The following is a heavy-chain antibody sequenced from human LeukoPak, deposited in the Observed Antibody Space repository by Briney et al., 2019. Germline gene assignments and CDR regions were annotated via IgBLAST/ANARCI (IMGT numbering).Heavy chain of an antibody. V-gene: IGHV3-53*01. D-gene: IGHD4-17*01. Sequence: PGGSLRLSCAASGFTFSSYSMSWVRQAPGKGLEWVSVIYSGGSTYYADSVKGRFTISRDNSKNTLYLQMNSLRAEDTAVYYCARAHGDYEFDYWGQGTLVTVSS. CDR2: IYSGGST. CDR3: ARAHGDYEFDY. J-gene: IGHJ4*02. CDR1: GFTFSSYS.